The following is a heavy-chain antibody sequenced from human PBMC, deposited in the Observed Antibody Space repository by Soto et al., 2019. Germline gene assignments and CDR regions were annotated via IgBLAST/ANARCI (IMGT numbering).Heavy chain of an antibody. CDR2: MNPNSGNT. J-gene: IGHJ4*02. CDR3: ARGGRYCSGGSCYGRGFDY. CDR1: GYTFTSYD. Sequence: QVQLVQSGAEVKKPGASVKVSCKASGYTFTSYDINWVRQATGQGLEWMGWMNPNSGNTGYAQKFQGRVTMTRNTSISTAYMELSSLRPEDTAVYYCARGGRYCSGGSCYGRGFDYWGQGTLVTVSS. V-gene: IGHV1-8*01. D-gene: IGHD2-15*01.